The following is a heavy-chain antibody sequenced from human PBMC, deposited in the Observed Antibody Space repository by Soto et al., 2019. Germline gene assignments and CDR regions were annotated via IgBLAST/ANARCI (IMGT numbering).Heavy chain of an antibody. CDR1: GFTFIGSS. CDR3: AADTKGSGWFKFDS. Sequence: QMQLAQSGPEVKKPGTSVKVSCKASGFTFIGSSVQWVRQARGQRLEWIGWIVVGSGSTNYAQKFQERVTITRDMSTRTAYMELRTLRSEHTAVYYCAADTKGSGWFKFDSWGQGTLVTVSS. J-gene: IGHJ4*02. D-gene: IGHD6-19*01. CDR2: IVVGSGST. V-gene: IGHV1-58*01.